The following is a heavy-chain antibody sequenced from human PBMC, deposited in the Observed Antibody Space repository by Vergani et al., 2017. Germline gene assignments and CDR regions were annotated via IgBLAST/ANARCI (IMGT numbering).Heavy chain of an antibody. D-gene: IGHD3-22*01. V-gene: IGHV4-39*01. J-gene: IGHJ4*02. CDR3: ARHRLYDSSGYDY. Sequence: QLQLQESGPGLVKPSETLSLTCTVSGGSISSSSYYWGWIRQPPGKGLEWIGCIYYSGSTYYNPSLKSRVTISVDTSKNQFSLKLSSVTAADTAVYYCARHRLYDSSGYDYWGQGTLVTVSS. CDR2: IYYSGST. CDR1: GGSISSSSYY.